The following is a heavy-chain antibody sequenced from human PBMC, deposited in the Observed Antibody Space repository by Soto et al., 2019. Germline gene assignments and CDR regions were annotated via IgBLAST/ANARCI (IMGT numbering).Heavy chain of an antibody. D-gene: IGHD3-16*01. CDR1: GFTFSTYA. V-gene: IGHV3-23*01. CDR3: LRGGSGQILDY. J-gene: IGHJ4*02. CDR2: FSGLGGRGDDT. Sequence: EVQLLESGGGLVQPGGSLRLSCAASGFTFSTYAMTWVRQAPGKGLEWISGFSGLGGRGDDTHYADSVKGRFTISRDNSKNTLFLQMDSLRAEDTAVYFCLRGGSGQILDYWGQGILVAVSS.